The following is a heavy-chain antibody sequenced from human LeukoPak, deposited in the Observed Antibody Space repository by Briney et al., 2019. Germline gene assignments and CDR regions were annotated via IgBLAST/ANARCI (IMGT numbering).Heavy chain of an antibody. J-gene: IGHJ4*02. Sequence: GGSLRLSCAASGFAFSSYGMSWVRQAPGKGLEWVSAISGSGGSTYYADSVKGRFTISRDNSKNTLYLQMNSLRAEDTAVYYCAKNYDSSGPYYFDYWGQGTLVTVSS. CDR1: GFAFSSYG. V-gene: IGHV3-23*01. D-gene: IGHD3-22*01. CDR2: ISGSGGST. CDR3: AKNYDSSGPYYFDY.